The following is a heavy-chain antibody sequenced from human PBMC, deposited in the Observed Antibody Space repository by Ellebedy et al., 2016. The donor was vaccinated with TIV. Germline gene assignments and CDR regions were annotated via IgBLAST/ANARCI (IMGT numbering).Heavy chain of an antibody. CDR3: ARAFIPYTYYYYGMDV. V-gene: IGHV3-23*01. CDR2: ISGSGIT. D-gene: IGHD2-21*01. CDR1: GFTFTDYA. Sequence: PGGSLRLSCAASGFTFTDYAMSWVRQAPGKGLEWVSGISGSGITYFADSVKGRFTISRDNSKDTVYLQMNSLGAEDTAVYYCARAFIPYTYYYYGMDVWGQGTTVTVSS. J-gene: IGHJ6*02.